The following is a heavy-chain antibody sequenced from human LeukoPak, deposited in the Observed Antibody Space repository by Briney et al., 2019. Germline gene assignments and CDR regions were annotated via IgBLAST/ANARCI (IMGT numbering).Heavy chain of an antibody. CDR3: ARPLNGWQNWFDP. D-gene: IGHD6-19*01. V-gene: IGHV5-51*01. CDR1: GYNFTSYC. Sequence: GESLMISSKGSGYNFTSYCIGWVRQMPGKGLEWMGIIYPGDSDTRYSPSFQGQVTISADKSISTAYLQWSSLKASDTAMYYCARPLNGWQNWFDPWGHGTLVTVSS. J-gene: IGHJ5*02. CDR2: IYPGDSDT.